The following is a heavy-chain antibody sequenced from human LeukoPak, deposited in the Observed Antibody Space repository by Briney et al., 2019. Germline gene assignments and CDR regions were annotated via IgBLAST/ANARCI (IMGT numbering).Heavy chain of an antibody. Sequence: GTLRLSCAASGFTFSSYGMSWVRQAPGRGLEWIGEINHSGSTNYNPSLKSRVTISVDTSKNQFSLKLSSVTAADTAVYYCARSAPNIYCSGGSCYSVLDWFDPWGQGTLVTVSS. CDR3: ARSAPNIYCSGGSCYSVLDWFDP. J-gene: IGHJ5*02. CDR1: GFTFSSYG. CDR2: INHSGST. V-gene: IGHV4-34*01. D-gene: IGHD2-15*01.